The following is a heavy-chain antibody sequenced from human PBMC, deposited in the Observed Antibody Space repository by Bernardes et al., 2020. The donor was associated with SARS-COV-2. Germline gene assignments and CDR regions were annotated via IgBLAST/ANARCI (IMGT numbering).Heavy chain of an antibody. V-gene: IGHV2-70*17. D-gene: IGHD3-16*01. CDR2: IDWDDEK. CDR3: ARMTGGTRSAFEI. J-gene: IGHJ3*02. CDR1: WFSLSTNGMC. Sequence: SGPTLLKPTQTLTLTCPFSWFSLSTNGMCVSWIRQPPGKALEWLSRIDWDDEKFYSTSLKTGLTISKDTSKNQVVLTMTNVDPVDTATYYWARMTGGTRSAFEIWGQGTMVIVSS.